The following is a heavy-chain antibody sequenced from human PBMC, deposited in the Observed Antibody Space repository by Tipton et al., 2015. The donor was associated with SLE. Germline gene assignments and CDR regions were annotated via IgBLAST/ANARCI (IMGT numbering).Heavy chain of an antibody. J-gene: IGHJ6*03. Sequence: LRLSCTVSGGSIRSYYWSWIRQPPGKGLEWIGCIDYSGSTNYNPSLKSRVTISEDTSKNQFSLKLSSVTAADTAVYYCARERDGYKGFYYYMDVWGKGTTVTVSS. V-gene: IGHV4-59*01. CDR3: ARERDGYKGFYYYMDV. CDR1: GGSIRSYY. CDR2: IDYSGST. D-gene: IGHD5-24*01.